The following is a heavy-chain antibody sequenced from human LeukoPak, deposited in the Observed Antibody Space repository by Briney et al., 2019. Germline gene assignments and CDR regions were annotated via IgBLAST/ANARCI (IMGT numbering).Heavy chain of an antibody. D-gene: IGHD3/OR15-3a*01. Sequence: ASVTVSCKAFGYTFTSFGISWVRQAPGQGLEWMGWISAYNGNTNYAQKLQGRVTMTTDTSTSTAYMELRSLRSDDTAVYYCARTDFWTPERDYWGQGTLVTVSS. CDR2: ISAYNGNT. CDR3: ARTDFWTPERDY. V-gene: IGHV1-18*01. J-gene: IGHJ4*02. CDR1: GYTFTSFG.